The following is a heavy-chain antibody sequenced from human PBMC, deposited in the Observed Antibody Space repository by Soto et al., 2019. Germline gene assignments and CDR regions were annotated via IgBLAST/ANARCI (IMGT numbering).Heavy chain of an antibody. CDR2: IYYSGST. V-gene: IGHV4-59*01. CDR1: GGSISSYY. Sequence: QVQLQESGPGLVKPSETLSLTCTVSGGSISSYYWSWIRQPPGKGLEWIGYIYYSGSTNYNPSLKSRVTISVDTSKNQFSLKLSSVTAADTAVYYCARVTGGSYYYYGMHVWGQGTTVTVSS. D-gene: IGHD1-26*01. CDR3: ARVTGGSYYYYGMHV. J-gene: IGHJ6*02.